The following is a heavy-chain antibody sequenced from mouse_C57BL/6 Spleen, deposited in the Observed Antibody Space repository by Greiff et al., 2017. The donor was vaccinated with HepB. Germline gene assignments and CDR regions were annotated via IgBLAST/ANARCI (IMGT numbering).Heavy chain of an antibody. CDR1: GYTFTSYW. CDR3: ARDLRWLRQAY. CDR2: IDPSDSYT. V-gene: IGHV1-69*01. J-gene: IGHJ3*01. Sequence: QVQLQQPGAELVMPGASVKLSCKASGYTFTSYWMHWVKQRPGQGLEWIGEIDPSDSYTNYNQKFKGKTTLTVDKSSSTAYMQLSSLTSEDSAVYYCARDLRWLRQAYWGQGTLVTVSA. D-gene: IGHD2-9*01.